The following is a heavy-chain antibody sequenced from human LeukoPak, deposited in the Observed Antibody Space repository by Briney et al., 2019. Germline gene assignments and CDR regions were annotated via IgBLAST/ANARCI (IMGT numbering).Heavy chain of an antibody. Sequence: GGSLRLSCAASGFTFSSYAMSWVRQAPGKGLEWVSAISASGGSTNNADSVKGRFTISRDKSKNTLYLQMNSLRAEDTAVYYCAKVARPYGALTDYWGQGTLVTVSS. V-gene: IGHV3-23*01. CDR2: ISASGGST. CDR3: AKVARPYGALTDY. CDR1: GFTFSSYA. J-gene: IGHJ4*02. D-gene: IGHD3-10*01.